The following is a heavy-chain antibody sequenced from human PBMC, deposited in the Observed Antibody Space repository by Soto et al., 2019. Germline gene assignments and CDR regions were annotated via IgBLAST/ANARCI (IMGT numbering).Heavy chain of an antibody. J-gene: IGHJ4*02. CDR2: ITSSGDTT. CDR1: GFTFTNYD. D-gene: IGHD4-17*01. CDR3: ARDPEGDYGMLFDF. V-gene: IGHV3-23*01. Sequence: EMQLMESGGGLVQPGGSLRLSCAASGFTFTNYDMAWVRQAPGKEPEWVSSITSSGDTTYNPDSVKGRFTISRDNSRNTVFLQMDSLRAEDTALYYCARDPEGDYGMLFDFWGQGTLVTVSS.